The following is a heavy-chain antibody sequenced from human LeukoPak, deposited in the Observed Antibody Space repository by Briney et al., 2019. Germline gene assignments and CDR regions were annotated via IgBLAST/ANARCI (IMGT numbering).Heavy chain of an antibody. J-gene: IGHJ4*02. CDR3: AKDRDSSGYYLPHYFDY. D-gene: IGHD3-22*01. V-gene: IGHV3-23*01. CDR2: ISGSGGST. Sequence: PGGSLRLSCAASGFTFSSYAMSWVRQAPGKGLEWVSAISGSGGSTYYADSVKGRFTISRDNSKSTLYLQMNSLRAEDTAVYYCAKDRDSSGYYLPHYFDYWGQGTLVTVSS. CDR1: GFTFSSYA.